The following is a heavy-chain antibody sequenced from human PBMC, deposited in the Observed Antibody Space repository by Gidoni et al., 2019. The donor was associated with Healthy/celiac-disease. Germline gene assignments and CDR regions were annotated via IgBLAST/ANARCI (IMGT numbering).Heavy chain of an antibody. V-gene: IGHV3-21*01. J-gene: IGHJ4*02. Sequence: EVQLVESGGGLVKPGGSLRLSCAASGFTFSSYSMNWVRQAPGKGLEGVSSISSSSSYIYYADSVKGRFTISRDNAKNSLYLQMNSLRAEDTAVYYCARKRRDVVVPAATYYFDYWGQGTLVTVSS. CDR2: ISSSSSYI. CDR3: ARKRRDVVVPAATYYFDY. D-gene: IGHD2-2*01. CDR1: GFTFSSYS.